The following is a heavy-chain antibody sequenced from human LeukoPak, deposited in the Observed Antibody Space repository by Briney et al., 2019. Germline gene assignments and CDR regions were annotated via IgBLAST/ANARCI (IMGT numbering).Heavy chain of an antibody. V-gene: IGHV3-48*01. CDR1: GFTFSSYS. CDR2: ISSSSSTI. J-gene: IGHJ1*01. Sequence: GGSLRLSCAASGFTFSSYSMNWVRQAPGKGLEGVSYISSSSSTIYYADSVKGRFTISRDNSKNTLYLQMNSLRAEDTAVYYCASWYCSSASCPAEYFQHWGQGTLVTVSS. CDR3: ASWYCSSASCPAEYFQH. D-gene: IGHD2-2*01.